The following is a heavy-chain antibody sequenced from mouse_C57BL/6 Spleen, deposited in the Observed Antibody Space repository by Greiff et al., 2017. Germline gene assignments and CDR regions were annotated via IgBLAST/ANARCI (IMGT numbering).Heavy chain of an antibody. D-gene: IGHD1-1*01. CDR1: GFNIKDDY. Sequence: EVQLQESGAELVRPGASVKLSCTASGFNIKDDYMHWVKQRPEQGLEWIGWIDPENGDTEYASKFQGKATITADTSSNTAYLQLSSLTSEDTAVYYCTYYYGAYWGQGTLVTVSA. J-gene: IGHJ3*01. CDR2: IDPENGDT. V-gene: IGHV14-4*01. CDR3: TYYYGAY.